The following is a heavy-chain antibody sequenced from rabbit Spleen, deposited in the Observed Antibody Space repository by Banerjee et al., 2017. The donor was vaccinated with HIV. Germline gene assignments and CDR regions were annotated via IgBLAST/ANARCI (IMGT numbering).Heavy chain of an antibody. CDR1: GFSLSSSYY. Sequence: QSLEESGGDLVKPGASLTLTCTASGFSLSSSYYMCWVRQAPGKGLEWIGYIVPIFGVTYYANWVNGRFTISSHNAQNTLYLQLNSLTAADTATYFCVREAGYGGYGDGNLWGQGTLVTVS. J-gene: IGHJ4*01. V-gene: IGHV1S40*01. CDR2: IVPIFGVT. CDR3: VREAGYGGYGDGNL. D-gene: IGHD6-1*01.